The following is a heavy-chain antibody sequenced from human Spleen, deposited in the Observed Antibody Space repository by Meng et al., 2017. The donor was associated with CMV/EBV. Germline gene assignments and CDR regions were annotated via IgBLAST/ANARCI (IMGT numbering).Heavy chain of an antibody. D-gene: IGHD6-13*01. J-gene: IGHJ4*02. CDR2: IYSSGGT. CDR1: GGSFSGYY. Sequence: SETLSLTCAVYGGSFSGYYWSWIRQPPGKGLEWIGNIYSSGGTFYNRSIKSRVSISVDTTKNHFSLKLNYVTAADTAVYYCVRSRRGILAAPSDSWGQGTLVTVSS. V-gene: IGHV4-34*01. CDR3: VRSRRGILAAPSDS.